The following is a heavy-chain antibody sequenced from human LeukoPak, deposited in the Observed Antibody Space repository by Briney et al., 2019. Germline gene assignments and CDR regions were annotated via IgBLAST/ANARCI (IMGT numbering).Heavy chain of an antibody. CDR3: ARGEYCSSTSCHPEDWFDP. CDR2: IIPIFGTA. Sequence: GALVKVSCKASGGTFSSYAISWVRQAPGQGLEWMGGIIPIFGTANYAQKFQGRVTITTDESTSTAYMELSSLRSEDTAVYYCARGEYCSSTSCHPEDWFDPWGQGTLVTVSS. D-gene: IGHD2-2*01. J-gene: IGHJ5*02. CDR1: GGTFSSYA. V-gene: IGHV1-69*05.